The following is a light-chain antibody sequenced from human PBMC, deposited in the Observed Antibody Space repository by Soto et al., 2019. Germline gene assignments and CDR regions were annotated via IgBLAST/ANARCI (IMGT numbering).Light chain of an antibody. CDR2: EVT. CDR1: SSDVGDYNY. V-gene: IGLV2-14*01. Sequence: LTQPPSVSVAPGQTARITSSDVGDYNYVSWYQQHPGKAPKLIIYEVTNRPSGISNRFSGSKSGNTASLTISGLQAEDEADYHCISYTSRSTVYVFGTGTKVTVL. J-gene: IGLJ1*01. CDR3: ISYTSRSTVYV.